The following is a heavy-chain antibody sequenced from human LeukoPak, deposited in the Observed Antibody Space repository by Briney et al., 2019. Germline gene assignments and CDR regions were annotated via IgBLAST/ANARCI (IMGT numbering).Heavy chain of an antibody. CDR3: ARGPSMAMIVA. CDR1: GGSISNSY. D-gene: IGHD3-22*01. V-gene: IGHV4-59*01. J-gene: IGHJ4*02. Sequence: SETLSLTCSVSGGSISNSYWSWIRQPPGKGLEWIGYIYCSGSTNYNPSLKSRVTISVDTSKNQFSLKLSSVTAADTAVYYCARGPSMAMIVAWGQGTLVTVSS. CDR2: IYCSGST.